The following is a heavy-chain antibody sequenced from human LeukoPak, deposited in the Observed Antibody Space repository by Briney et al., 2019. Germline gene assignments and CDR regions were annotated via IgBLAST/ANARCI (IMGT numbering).Heavy chain of an antibody. D-gene: IGHD5-24*01. CDR1: GGSFSGYY. J-gene: IGHJ4*02. CDR2: INHSGST. Sequence: PSETLSLTCAVYGGSFSGYYWSWIRQPPGKGLEWIGEINHSGSTNYNPSLKSRVTISVDTSKNQFSLKLSSVTAADTAVYYCARVRRRWLQPAGGFDYWGQGTLVTVSS. V-gene: IGHV4-34*01. CDR3: ARVRRRWLQPAGGFDY.